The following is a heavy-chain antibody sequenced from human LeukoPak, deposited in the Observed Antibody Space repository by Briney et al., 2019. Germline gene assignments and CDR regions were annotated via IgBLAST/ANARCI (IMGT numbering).Heavy chain of an antibody. CDR2: ISHDGNSK. CDR3: ARDTGYNTFDY. CDR1: GFTFSTYA. Sequence: PGGSLRLSCAASGFTFSTYAMHWVRQAPGKGLEWVAVISHDGNSKYYADSVMGRFTISRDNSKNTLYLQMNSLRAEDTAVYFCARDTGYNTFDYWGQGTLVTVSS. D-gene: IGHD5-24*01. J-gene: IGHJ4*02. V-gene: IGHV3-30-3*01.